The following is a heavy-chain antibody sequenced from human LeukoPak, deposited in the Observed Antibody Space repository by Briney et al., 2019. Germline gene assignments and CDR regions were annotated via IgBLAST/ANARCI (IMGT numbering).Heavy chain of an antibody. CDR2: ISAYNGNT. CDR3: ARDLSTMVRGSTYYFDY. V-gene: IGHV1-18*01. D-gene: IGHD3-10*01. Sequence: ASVKVSCRASGYTFTSYGISWVRQAPGQGLEWMGWISAYNGNTNYAQKLQGRVTMTTDTSTSTAYMELRSLRSDDTAVYYCARDLSTMVRGSTYYFDYWGQGTLVTVSS. J-gene: IGHJ4*02. CDR1: GYTFTSYG.